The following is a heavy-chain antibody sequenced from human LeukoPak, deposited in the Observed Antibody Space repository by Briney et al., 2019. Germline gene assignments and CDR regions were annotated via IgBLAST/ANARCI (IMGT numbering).Heavy chain of an antibody. CDR2: ISSDGTNE. D-gene: IGHD6-19*01. Sequence: GRSLRLSCAASRFTFSTYAMHWVRQAPGKGLEWVAGISSDGTNEYYADSVKGRFTISRDNSKNTLYLQMNSLRAEDTAIYYCARDRIAVAGMGAFQHWGQGTLVTVSS. CDR3: ARDRIAVAGMGAFQH. J-gene: IGHJ1*01. V-gene: IGHV3-30-3*01. CDR1: RFTFSTYA.